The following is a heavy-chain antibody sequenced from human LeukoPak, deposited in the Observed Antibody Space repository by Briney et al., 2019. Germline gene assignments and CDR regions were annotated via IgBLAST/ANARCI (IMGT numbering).Heavy chain of an antibody. D-gene: IGHD3-10*01. J-gene: IGHJ4*02. CDR2: LGPSGTTT. V-gene: IGHV3-23*01. Sequence: GGSLRLSCAASGFTVSSNYMSWVRQAPGKGLEWVSTLGPSGTTTTYADSVRGRFTISRDNSKNTLYLQMNSLRVEDTAVYYCAKKGYDHSGTYSYYLDSWGQGTLVTVSS. CDR3: AKKGYDHSGTYSYYLDS. CDR1: GFTVSSNY.